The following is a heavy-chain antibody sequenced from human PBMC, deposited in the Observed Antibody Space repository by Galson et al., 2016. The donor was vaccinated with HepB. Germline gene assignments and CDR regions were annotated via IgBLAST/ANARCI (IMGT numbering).Heavy chain of an antibody. CDR2: ISYEGSNK. CDR3: ARDRGWRAHDW. CDR1: GFTFSSYA. V-gene: IGHV3-30-3*01. Sequence: SLRLSCAASGFTFSSYAMHWVRQAPGKGLEWVAVISYEGSNKYYADSVKGRFTISRDNSKNTLYLQMNSLRPEDTAVYYCARDRGWRAHDWWGQGTLVTVSS. J-gene: IGHJ4*02. D-gene: IGHD3-10*01.